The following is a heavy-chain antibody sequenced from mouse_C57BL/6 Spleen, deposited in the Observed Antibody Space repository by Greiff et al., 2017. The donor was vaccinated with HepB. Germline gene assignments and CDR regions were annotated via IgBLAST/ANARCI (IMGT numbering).Heavy chain of an antibody. CDR1: GYTFTDYY. CDR2: INPNNGGT. J-gene: IGHJ4*01. V-gene: IGHV1-26*01. CDR3: ARGGDGYYAMDY. D-gene: IGHD2-3*01. Sequence: EVQLQQSGPELVKPGASVKISCKASGYTFTDYYMNWVKQSHGKSLEWIGDINPNNGGTSYNQKFKGKATLTVDKSSSTAYMELRSLTSEDSAVYYCARGGDGYYAMDYWGQGTSVTVSS.